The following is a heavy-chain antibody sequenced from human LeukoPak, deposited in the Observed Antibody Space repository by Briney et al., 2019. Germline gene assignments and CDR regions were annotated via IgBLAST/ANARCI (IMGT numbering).Heavy chain of an antibody. D-gene: IGHD5-12*01. CDR2: ISGSGGST. CDR1: GGSISSGTYY. J-gene: IGHJ4*02. Sequence: PSETLSLTCTVSGGSISSGTYYWGWIRQPPGKGLEWVSAISGSGGSTFYADSVKGRFTISRDNSKNTLYLQMNSLRADDTAVYYCARSFSDLRGYSGYDLRPFDYWGQGTLVTVSS. CDR3: ARSFSDLRGYSGYDLRPFDY. V-gene: IGHV3-23*01.